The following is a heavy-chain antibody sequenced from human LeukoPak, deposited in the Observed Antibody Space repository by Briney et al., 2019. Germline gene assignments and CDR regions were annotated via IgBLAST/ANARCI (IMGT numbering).Heavy chain of an antibody. CDR2: VYYSGST. CDR3: ARVLYLSKRGLDAFDI. J-gene: IGHJ3*02. Sequence: PSETLSFTCTVSGGSISSYFWSWIRQPPGKGLEWIGYVYYSGSTNYNPSLKSRVTISVDTSKKQFSLKLSSATAADTAVYYCARVLYLSKRGLDAFDIWGQGTMVTVSS. D-gene: IGHD2-2*02. CDR1: GGSISSYF. V-gene: IGHV4-59*01.